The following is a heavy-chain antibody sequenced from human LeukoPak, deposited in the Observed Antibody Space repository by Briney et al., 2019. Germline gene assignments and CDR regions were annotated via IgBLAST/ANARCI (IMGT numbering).Heavy chain of an antibody. D-gene: IGHD3-16*01. CDR2: INHSGST. CDR1: GGSVSGYY. Sequence: SETLSLTCAVYGGSVSGYYWSWIRQPPGNGLEWIGEINHSGSTNYNPSLKSRVTISVDTSKNQFSLKLSSVTAADTAVYYCARGRGIDYWGQGTLVTVSS. V-gene: IGHV4-34*01. J-gene: IGHJ4*02. CDR3: ARGRGIDY.